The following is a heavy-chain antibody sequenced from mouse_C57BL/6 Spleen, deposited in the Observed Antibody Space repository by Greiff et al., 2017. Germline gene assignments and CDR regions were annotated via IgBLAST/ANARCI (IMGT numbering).Heavy chain of an antibody. J-gene: IGHJ4*01. CDR1: GYTFTDYN. CDR3: ARRLSQGDYYAMDY. V-gene: IGHV1-18*01. CDR2: INPNNGGT. Sequence: EVQLQQSGPELVKPGASVKIPCKASGYTFTDYNMDWVKQSHGKSLEWIGDINPNNGGTIYNQKFKGKATLTVDKSSSTAYMELRSLTSEDTAVYYCARRLSQGDYYAMDYWGQGTSVTVSS. D-gene: IGHD2-2*01.